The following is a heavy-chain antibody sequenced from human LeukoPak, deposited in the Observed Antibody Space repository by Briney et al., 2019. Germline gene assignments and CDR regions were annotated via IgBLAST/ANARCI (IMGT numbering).Heavy chain of an antibody. CDR3: TRGAGWLIDY. CDR2: FHNSGTS. D-gene: IGHD3-16*01. Sequence: SETLSLTCTVYGGSFSGYYWSWIRQPPGKGLEWIGYFHNSGTSTYNPSLKSRVTISADTSKNQFSLKLNSLTTADTAVYYCTRGAGWLIDYWGQGILVTVSS. V-gene: IGHV4-59*01. CDR1: GGSFSGYY. J-gene: IGHJ4*02.